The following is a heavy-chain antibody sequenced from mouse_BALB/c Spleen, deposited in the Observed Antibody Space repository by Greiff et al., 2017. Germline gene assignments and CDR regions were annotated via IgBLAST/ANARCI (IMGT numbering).Heavy chain of an antibody. D-gene: IGHD2-1*01. V-gene: IGHV7-3*02. CDR2: IRNKANGYTT. Sequence: EVQLQESGGGLVQPGGSLRLSCATSGFTFTDYYMSWVRQPPGKALEWLGFIRNKANGYTTEYSASVKGRFTISRDNSQSILYLQMNTLRAEDSATYYCARDYGNYWGQGTTLTVSS. J-gene: IGHJ2*01. CDR3: ARDYGNY. CDR1: GFTFTDYY.